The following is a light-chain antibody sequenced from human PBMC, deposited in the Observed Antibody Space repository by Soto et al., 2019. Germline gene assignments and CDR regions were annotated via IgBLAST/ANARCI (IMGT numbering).Light chain of an antibody. Sequence: QSVLTQPPSASGSPGQSVTISCTGTSSDIGTYDYVSWYQQHPGQAPKLILYEVTKRPSGVPDRFYGSKSGTTASLNVSGLQAEDEADYYCCSYVGSNNFFGGGTKLTVL. CDR2: EVT. J-gene: IGLJ2*01. CDR1: SSDIGTYDY. V-gene: IGLV2-8*01. CDR3: CSYVGSNNF.